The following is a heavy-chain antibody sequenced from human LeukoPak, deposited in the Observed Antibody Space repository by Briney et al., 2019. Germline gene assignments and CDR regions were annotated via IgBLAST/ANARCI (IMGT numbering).Heavy chain of an antibody. V-gene: IGHV1-69*13. Sequence: GASVKVSCKASGGTFSSYAISWVRQAPGQGLEWMGGIIPIFGTANYAQKFQGRVTITADESTSTAYMELSSLRSEDTAVYYRARAAALYDSSGYWAYWGQGTLVTVSS. D-gene: IGHD3-22*01. J-gene: IGHJ4*02. CDR2: IIPIFGTA. CDR3: ARAAALYDSSGYWAY. CDR1: GGTFSSYA.